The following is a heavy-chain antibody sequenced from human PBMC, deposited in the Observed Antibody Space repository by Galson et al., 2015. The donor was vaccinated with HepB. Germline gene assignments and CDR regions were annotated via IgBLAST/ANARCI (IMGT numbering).Heavy chain of an antibody. D-gene: IGHD5-18*01. J-gene: IGHJ4*02. CDR3: AAFLPAMAFDY. V-gene: IGHV1-58*01. Sequence: SVKVPCKASGFTFTSSAVQWVRQARGQRLEWIGWIVVGSGNTNYAQKFQERVTITRDMSTSTAYMELSSLRSEDTAVYYCAAFLPAMAFDYWGQGTLVTVSS. CDR1: GFTFTSSA. CDR2: IVVGSGNT.